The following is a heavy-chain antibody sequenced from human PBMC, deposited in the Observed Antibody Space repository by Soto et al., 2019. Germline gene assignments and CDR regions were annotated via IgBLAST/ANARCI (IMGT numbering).Heavy chain of an antibody. Sequence: SETLSLTCTVSCGSISSSSYYWGWIRQPPGKGLEWIGSLYYSGSTYYNPSLKSRVTISVDTSKNQFSLKLSSVTATDTAVYYCARPIEDGWNYDAFYIWGQGTMVTVSS. D-gene: IGHD1-7*01. J-gene: IGHJ3*02. V-gene: IGHV4-39*01. CDR1: CGSISSSSYY. CDR2: LYYSGST. CDR3: ARPIEDGWNYDAFYI.